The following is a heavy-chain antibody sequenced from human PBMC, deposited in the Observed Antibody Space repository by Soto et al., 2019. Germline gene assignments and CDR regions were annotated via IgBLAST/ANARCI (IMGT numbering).Heavy chain of an antibody. Sequence: QVQLVESGGGVVQPGRSLRLSCAASGFTFSSYGMHWVRQAPGKGLEWVAVISYDGSNKYYADSVKGRFTISRDNSKKTLYLQMISLRAEETAVYYCAREGGSSSSAVFYYYYYYYMDVWGKGTTVTVSS. CDR3: AREGGSSSSAVFYYYYYYYMDV. J-gene: IGHJ6*03. V-gene: IGHV3-30*03. CDR2: ISYDGSNK. D-gene: IGHD6-6*01. CDR1: GFTFSSYG.